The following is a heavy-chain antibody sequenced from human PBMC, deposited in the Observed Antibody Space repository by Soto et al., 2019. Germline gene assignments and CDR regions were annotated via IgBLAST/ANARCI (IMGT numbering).Heavy chain of an antibody. CDR1: GGTFSSYS. CDR3: ARTLYGDNVDY. Sequence: ASVKVSCKASGGTFSSYSISWVRQAPGQGLEWMGGIIPIFGTADYAQRFQGRVTITADESTSTAYMELSSLRSEDTAVYYCARTLYGDNVDYWGQGTLVTVSS. V-gene: IGHV1-69*13. D-gene: IGHD4-17*01. CDR2: IIPIFGTA. J-gene: IGHJ4*02.